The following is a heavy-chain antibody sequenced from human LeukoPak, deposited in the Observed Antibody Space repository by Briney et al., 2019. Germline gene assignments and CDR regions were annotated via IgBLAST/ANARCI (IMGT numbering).Heavy chain of an antibody. V-gene: IGHV4-39*01. D-gene: IGHD6-25*01. CDR1: GGSISSSSYY. CDR2: TYYGGDT. Sequence: SETLSLTCTVSGGSISSSSYYWGWIRQPPGKGLEWIGNTYYGGDTYYNPSLKSRVTISVDTSKNQFSLELNSVTAADTAVYYCAAAFDYWGQGTLVTVSS. J-gene: IGHJ4*02. CDR3: AAAFDY.